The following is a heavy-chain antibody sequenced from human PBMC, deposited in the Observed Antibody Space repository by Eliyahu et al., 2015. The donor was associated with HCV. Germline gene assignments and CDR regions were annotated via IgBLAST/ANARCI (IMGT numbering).Heavy chain of an antibody. CDR1: GFTFSRYW. CDR3: ARDSAYYYDSSGYYGAFDI. V-gene: IGHV3-74*01. Sequence: EVQLVESGGGLVQPGGSLRLSCAASGFTFSRYWMHWVRQAPGKGLVWVSRINSDGSSTSYADSVKGRFTISRDNAKNTLYLQMNSLRAEDTAVYYCARDSAYYYDSSGYYGAFDIWGQGTMVTVSS. J-gene: IGHJ3*02. CDR2: INSDGSST. D-gene: IGHD3-22*01.